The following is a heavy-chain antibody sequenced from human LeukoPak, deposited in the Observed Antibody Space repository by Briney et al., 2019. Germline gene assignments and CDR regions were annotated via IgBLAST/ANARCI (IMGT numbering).Heavy chain of an antibody. Sequence: PSETLSLTCTVSGCSISSYYWSWIRQPAGKGLEWIGRIYTSGSTNYNPSLKSRVTMSVDTSKNQFSLKLSSVTAADTAVYYCAAGYYDFWSGYIFDYWGQGTLVTVSS. CDR1: GCSISSYY. V-gene: IGHV4-4*07. CDR2: IYTSGST. CDR3: AAGYYDFWSGYIFDY. D-gene: IGHD3-3*01. J-gene: IGHJ4*02.